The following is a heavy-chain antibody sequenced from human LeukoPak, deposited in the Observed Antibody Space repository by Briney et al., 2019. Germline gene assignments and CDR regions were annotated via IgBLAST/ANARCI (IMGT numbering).Heavy chain of an antibody. V-gene: IGHV1-24*01. Sequence: ASVKVSCKVSGHTLTELSMHWVRQAPGKGLEWMGGLDPEEGEIVYAQKFLGRVTMTEDISTDTIYMEVSSLRSEDTAVYYCVTARTFDYWSGSAYYFMDVWGKGTTVIVSS. CDR3: VTARTFDYWSGSAYYFMDV. J-gene: IGHJ6*03. CDR1: GHTLTELS. CDR2: LDPEEGEI. D-gene: IGHD3-3*01.